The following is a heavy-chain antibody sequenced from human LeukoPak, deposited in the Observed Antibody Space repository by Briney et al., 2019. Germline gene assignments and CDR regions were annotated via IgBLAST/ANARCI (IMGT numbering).Heavy chain of an antibody. J-gene: IGHJ4*02. CDR1: GFTVSSNY. D-gene: IGHD2-2*01. V-gene: IGHV3-53*01. CDR3: ARADCSSSSCPSKFDY. Sequence: GGSLRLSCAASGFTVSSNYMSWVRQAPGKGLEWVSIIYRGGSTYYADSVKGRFTISRDNSKNTLYLQMNSLRVEDTAVYYCARADCSSSSCPSKFDYWGQGTLVTVSS. CDR2: IYRGGST.